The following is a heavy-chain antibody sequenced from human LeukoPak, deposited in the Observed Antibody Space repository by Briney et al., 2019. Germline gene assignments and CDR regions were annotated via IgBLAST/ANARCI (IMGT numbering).Heavy chain of an antibody. Sequence: SGTLSLTCTVSGGSISSYYCRWIRQPPGKGLEWIGYIYYSGSTNYNPSLESRVTISVDTSKNQFSLKLSSVTAADTAVYYCARGGYYDSSGLDIDYWGQGTLVTVSS. CDR3: ARGGYYDSSGLDIDY. J-gene: IGHJ4*02. CDR2: IYYSGST. V-gene: IGHV4-59*01. CDR1: GGSISSYY. D-gene: IGHD3-22*01.